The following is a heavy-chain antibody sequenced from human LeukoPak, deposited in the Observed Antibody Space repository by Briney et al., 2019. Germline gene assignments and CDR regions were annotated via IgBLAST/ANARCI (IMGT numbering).Heavy chain of an antibody. CDR3: ARHFPALWSMDY. V-gene: IGHV4-34*01. J-gene: IGHJ4*02. Sequence: PSETLSLTCAVYGGSFSGYYWSWIRQPPGKGLEWIGEINHGGSTNYNPSLKSRVTISVDTSKNQFSLKLSSVTAADTAVYYCARHFPALWSMDYWGQGTLVTVSS. D-gene: IGHD3-10*01. CDR1: GGSFSGYY. CDR2: INHGGST.